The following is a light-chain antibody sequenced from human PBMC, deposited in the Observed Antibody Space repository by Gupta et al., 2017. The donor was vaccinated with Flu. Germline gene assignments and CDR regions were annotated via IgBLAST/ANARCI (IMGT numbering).Light chain of an antibody. CDR1: QGISSY. CDR2: AAS. CDR3: QHLNSSPLT. Sequence: DIQLTQSPSFLSASVGDRVTITCRASQGISSYLAWYQQKPGKAPKLLIYAASTLQSGVPSSFSGSGSGTEFTLTISSLQPEDFATYYCQHLNSSPLTFGQRTRLEIK. J-gene: IGKJ5*01. V-gene: IGKV1-9*01.